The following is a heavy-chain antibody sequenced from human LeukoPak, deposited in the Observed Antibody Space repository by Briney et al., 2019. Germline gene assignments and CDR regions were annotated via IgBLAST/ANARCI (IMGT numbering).Heavy chain of an antibody. J-gene: IGHJ4*02. CDR2: ISYDGSNK. V-gene: IGHV3-30*03. D-gene: IGHD6-6*01. CDR3: ARDGAIAARSLPDY. CDR1: GFTFSSYS. Sequence: TGGSLRLSCAASGFTFSSYSMNWVRQAPGKGLEWVAVISYDGSNKYYADSVKGRFTISRDNSKNTLYLQMNSLRAEDTAVYYCARDGAIAARSLPDYWGQGTLVTVSS.